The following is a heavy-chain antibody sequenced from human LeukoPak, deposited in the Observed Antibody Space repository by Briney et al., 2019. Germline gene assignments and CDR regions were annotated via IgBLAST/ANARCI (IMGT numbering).Heavy chain of an antibody. V-gene: IGHV3-15*01. Sequence: PGGSLRLSCAASGFTFGNAWMSWVRQAPGKGLEWVGRIKSKTDGGTTDYAAPVKGRFTISRDDSKNTLYLQMNSLRAEDTAVYYCARGYSSSWYYLDYWGQGTLVTVSS. CDR3: ARGYSSSWYYLDY. CDR1: GFTFGNAW. CDR2: IKSKTDGGTT. J-gene: IGHJ4*02. D-gene: IGHD6-13*01.